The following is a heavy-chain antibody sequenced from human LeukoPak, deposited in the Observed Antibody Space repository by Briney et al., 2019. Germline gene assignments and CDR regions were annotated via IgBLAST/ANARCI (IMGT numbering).Heavy chain of an antibody. J-gene: IGHJ4*02. CDR2: ISGSGGGK. CDR3: SKDNADYPIYYLDS. D-gene: IGHD5-12*01. V-gene: IGHV3-23*01. Sequence: GGSLRLSCAASGFTFSTYAMNWVRQAPGKGLEWVSGISGSGGGKFYADSVRGRFTISRDKSKSTLYLQMNSLKAEDAAVYYCSKDNADYPIYYLDSWGQGTLVTVSS. CDR1: GFTFSTYA.